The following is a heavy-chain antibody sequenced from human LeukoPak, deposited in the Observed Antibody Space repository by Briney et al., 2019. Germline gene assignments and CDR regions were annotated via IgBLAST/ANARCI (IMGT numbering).Heavy chain of an antibody. CDR2: ISGSGGST. CDR3: AKDPTTVVSYYYGMDV. V-gene: IGHV3-23*01. CDR1: GFTFSSYA. J-gene: IGHJ6*02. D-gene: IGHD4-23*01. Sequence: PGGSLRLSCAASGFTFSSYAMSWVRQAPGKGLEWVSAISGSGGSTYYADSVKGRFTISRDNSKNTLYLQMNSLRAEDTAVYYCAKDPTTVVSYYYGMDVWGQGTTVTVSS.